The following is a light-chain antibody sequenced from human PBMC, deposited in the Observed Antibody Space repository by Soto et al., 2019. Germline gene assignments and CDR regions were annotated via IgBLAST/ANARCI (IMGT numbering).Light chain of an antibody. CDR2: GTS. CDR1: QSDSGN. CDR3: QQYNNCWT. V-gene: IGKV3D-15*01. Sequence: EIVMTQSPATQSASPGERATLSCRASQSDSGNLAWYQQRPGQAPRLLIYGTSNRATGIPARFSGGGFGTEFTLTISSLQSEDFAVYYCQQYNNCWTFGQGTKVEIK. J-gene: IGKJ1*01.